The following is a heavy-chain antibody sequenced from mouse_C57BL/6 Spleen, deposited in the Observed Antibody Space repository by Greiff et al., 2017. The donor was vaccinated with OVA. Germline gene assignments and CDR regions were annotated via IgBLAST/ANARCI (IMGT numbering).Heavy chain of an antibody. J-gene: IGHJ4*01. D-gene: IGHD4-1*01. CDR1: GFAFTNYL. V-gene: IGHV1-54*01. CDR3: ARGGWDWDYAMDY. CDR2: INPGSGGT. Sequence: QVQLQQSGAELVRPGTSVKVSCKASGFAFTNYLIEWVKQRPGQGLEWIGVINPGSGGTNYNETFKGKATLTADKSSSTAYLQLSSLTSEDSAVYFCARGGWDWDYAMDYWGQGTSVTVSS.